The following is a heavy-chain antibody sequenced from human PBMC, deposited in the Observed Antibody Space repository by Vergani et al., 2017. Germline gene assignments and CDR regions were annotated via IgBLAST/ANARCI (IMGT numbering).Heavy chain of an antibody. CDR1: GFTFSSYS. V-gene: IGHV3-21*01. D-gene: IGHD2-15*01. CDR3: ARDGHPVVVVVAAPGGYYGMDV. J-gene: IGHJ6*02. CDR2: ISSSSSYI. Sequence: EVQLVESGGGLVKPGGSLRLSCAASGFTFSSYSMNWVRQAPGKGLEWVSSISSSSSYIYYADSVKGRFTISRDNAKNSLYLQMNSLRAEDTAVYYCARDGHPVVVVVAAPGGYYGMDVWGQGP.